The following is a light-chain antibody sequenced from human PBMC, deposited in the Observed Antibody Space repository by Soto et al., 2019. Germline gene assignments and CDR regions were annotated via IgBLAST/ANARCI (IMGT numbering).Light chain of an antibody. V-gene: IGLV3-25*02. CDR1: GWPKQY. Sequence: YEMTQPPSVSVSPGQTSRIACLGDGWPKQYACWSQQKPGQASGLVIYKTTERPSGIRERFSGSSSVTTVTLIISGVQAEDDADYYCQSAESSGSYYVFGPGTKVTVL. CDR2: KTT. CDR3: QSAESSGSYYV. J-gene: IGLJ1*01.